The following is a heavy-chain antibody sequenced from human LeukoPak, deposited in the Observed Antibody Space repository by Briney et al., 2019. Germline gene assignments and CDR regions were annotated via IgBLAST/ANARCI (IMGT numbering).Heavy chain of an antibody. CDR2: IYPGDSDT. D-gene: IGHD2-2*01. V-gene: IGHV5-51*01. CDR3: ARLRDCSSTSCSYGMDV. Sequence: GESLKISCKGSGYSFTSYWIGWVRQMPGKGLEWMGIIYPGDSDTRYSPSFQGQVTISADKSISTAYLQWSSLKASDTAMYYCARLRDCSSTSCSYGMDVRGQGTTVTVSS. CDR1: GYSFTSYW. J-gene: IGHJ6*02.